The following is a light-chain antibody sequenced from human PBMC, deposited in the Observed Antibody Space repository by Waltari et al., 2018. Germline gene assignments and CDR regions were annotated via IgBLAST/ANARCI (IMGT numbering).Light chain of an antibody. J-gene: IGKJ5*01. V-gene: IGKV3D-15*01. CDR3: QQYYSTPIT. CDR2: HAS. CDR1: QSIGIY. Sequence: EIVLTQSPGTLSLSPGERATLSCRASQSIGIYLAWYQQRPGQAPRLLMYHASSRATGIPDRFSGSGSGTDFTLTISSLQAEDVAVYYCQQYYSTPITFGQGTRLEIK.